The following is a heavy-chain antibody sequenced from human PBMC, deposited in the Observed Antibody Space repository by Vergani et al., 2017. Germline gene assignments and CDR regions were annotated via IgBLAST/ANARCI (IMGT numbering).Heavy chain of an antibody. Sequence: EVQLVESGGGLIQPGGSLRLSCAASGFTVSSNYMSWVRQAPGKGLEWVSVIYSGGSTYYADSVKGRLTISRDNSKNTLYLQMNSLRAEATAVYYCARDPRPAEYCSGGSCYNGAEGYWGQGTLVTVSS. V-gene: IGHV3-53*01. J-gene: IGHJ4*02. CDR3: ARDPRPAEYCSGGSCYNGAEGY. CDR1: GFTVSSNY. D-gene: IGHD2-15*01. CDR2: IYSGGST.